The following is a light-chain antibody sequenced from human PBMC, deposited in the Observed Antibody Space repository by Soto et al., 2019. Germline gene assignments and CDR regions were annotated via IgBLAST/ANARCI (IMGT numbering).Light chain of an antibody. J-gene: IGLJ3*02. CDR1: SSDIGDYTY. CDR3: SSYAGSNNLV. Sequence: QSALTQPPSASGSPGQSITISCTGTSSDIGDYTYVSWYQQHPGKAPKFIIYEVSKRPSGVPDRFSGSKSGNTASLTISGLLAEDEADYYCSSYAGSNNLVFGGGTMVTVL. CDR2: EVS. V-gene: IGLV2-8*01.